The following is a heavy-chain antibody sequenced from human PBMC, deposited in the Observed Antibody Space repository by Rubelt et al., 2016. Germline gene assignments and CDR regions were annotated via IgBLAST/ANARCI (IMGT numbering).Heavy chain of an antibody. CDR3: ARDWYNWNYVDALEV. CDR2: IKQGGSEK. V-gene: IGHV3-7*01. D-gene: IGHD1-7*01. J-gene: IGHJ3*01. CDR1: GFTFSSHW. Sequence: GGGVVQPGGSLKLSCAASGFTFSSHWMTWVRQAPGKGLEWVANIKQGGSEKYYVDSVKGRFTISRDNSENSLFLQMNSLRVEDTAVYYCARDWYNWNYVDALEVWGPGTMVTVSS.